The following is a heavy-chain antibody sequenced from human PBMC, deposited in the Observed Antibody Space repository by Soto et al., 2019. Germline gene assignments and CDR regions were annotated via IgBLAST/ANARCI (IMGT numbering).Heavy chain of an antibody. Sequence: QVQLVESGGGLVKPGGSLRLSCAASGFTFKNYYMTWIRQAPGKGLEWVSYISDSGSSIYYADSVKGRFTISRDNAKNSLLLEMSSLRGEDTAVYFCGRQYSSMLDLWGQGTLVTVSS. CDR1: GFTFKNYY. CDR2: ISDSGSSI. V-gene: IGHV3-11*01. J-gene: IGHJ4*02. D-gene: IGHD6-13*01. CDR3: GRQYSSMLDL.